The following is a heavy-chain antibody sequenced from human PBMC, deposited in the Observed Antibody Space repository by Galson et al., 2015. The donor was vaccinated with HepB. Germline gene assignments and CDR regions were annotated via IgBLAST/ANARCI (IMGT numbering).Heavy chain of an antibody. CDR2: IWYDGSNK. V-gene: IGHV3-33*01. Sequence: SLRLSCAASGFTFSSYGMHWVPQAPGKGLEWVAVIWYDGSNKYYADSVKGRFTISRDNSRNTLYLQMNSLRAEDTAVYYCARAGGGKYCSSTSCYPWYYYYYMDVWGKGTTVTVSS. J-gene: IGHJ6*03. CDR3: ARAGGGKYCSSTSCYPWYYYYYMDV. CDR1: GFTFSSYG. D-gene: IGHD2-2*01.